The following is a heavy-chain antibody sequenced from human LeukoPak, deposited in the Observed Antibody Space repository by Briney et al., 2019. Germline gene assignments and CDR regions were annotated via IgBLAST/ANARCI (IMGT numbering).Heavy chain of an antibody. CDR3: AREGSGSYYGYYFDY. CDR2: INHSGST. D-gene: IGHD1-26*01. Sequence: PSETLSLTCAVYGGSFSGYYWSWIRQPPGKGLEWIGEINHSGSTNYNPSLKSRVTISVDTSKNQFSLKLSSVTAADTAVYYCAREGSGSYYGYYFDYWGQGTLVTVSS. CDR1: GGSFSGYY. J-gene: IGHJ4*02. V-gene: IGHV4-34*01.